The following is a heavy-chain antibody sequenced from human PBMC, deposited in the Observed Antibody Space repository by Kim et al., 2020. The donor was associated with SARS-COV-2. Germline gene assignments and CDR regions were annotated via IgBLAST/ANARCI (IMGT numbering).Heavy chain of an antibody. CDR1: GFTFSNYA. J-gene: IGHJ4*02. CDR2: ITVSGGNT. V-gene: IGHV3-23*01. Sequence: GGSLRLSCAASGFTFSNYAMSWVRQAPGKGLEWVSGITVSGGNTYYSDSVKGRFTVSRDNSKNTHYLQMNSLKADDTAVYYCARGARLVDYWGQGTLITVSP. CDR3: ARGARLVDY.